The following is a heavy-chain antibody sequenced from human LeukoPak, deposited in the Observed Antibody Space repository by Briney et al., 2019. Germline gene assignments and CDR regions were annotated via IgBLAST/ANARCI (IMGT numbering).Heavy chain of an antibody. CDR3: ARDPLSTFYYYGSGTPFRGAFDI. Sequence: ASVKVSCKASGYTFTGYYMHWVRQAPGQGLEWMGWINPNSGGTNYAQKFQGRVTMTRDTSISTAYMELSRLRSDDTAVYYCARDPLSTFYYYGSGTPFRGAFDIWGQGTKVTVSS. CDR2: INPNSGGT. J-gene: IGHJ3*02. V-gene: IGHV1-2*02. D-gene: IGHD3-10*01. CDR1: GYTFTGYY.